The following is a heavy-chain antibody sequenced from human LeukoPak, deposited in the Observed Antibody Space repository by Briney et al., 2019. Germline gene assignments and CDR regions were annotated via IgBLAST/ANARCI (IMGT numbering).Heavy chain of an antibody. Sequence: GASVKVSCKASGGTFSSYAISWVRQDPGQGLEWIGGIIPIFGTANYAQKFQGRVTITADESTSTAYMELSSLRSEDTAVYYCAREGEMIAVAGNLLFDYWGQGTLVTVSS. V-gene: IGHV1-69*13. CDR1: GGTFSSYA. CDR3: AREGEMIAVAGNLLFDY. J-gene: IGHJ4*02. D-gene: IGHD6-19*01. CDR2: IIPIFGTA.